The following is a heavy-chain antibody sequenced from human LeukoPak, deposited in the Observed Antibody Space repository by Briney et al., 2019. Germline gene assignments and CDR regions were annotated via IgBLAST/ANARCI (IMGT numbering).Heavy chain of an antibody. CDR1: GGSISSYY. CDR3: ASLPPIAGYSSSLYWFNP. V-gene: IGHV4-59*12. D-gene: IGHD6-13*01. J-gene: IGHJ5*02. Sequence: SETLSLTCTVSGGSISSYYWSWIRQPPGKGLEWIGYIYYSGSTNYNPSLKSRVTISVDTSKNQFSLKLSSVTAADTAVYYCASLPPIAGYSSSLYWFNPWGQGTLVTVSS. CDR2: IYYSGST.